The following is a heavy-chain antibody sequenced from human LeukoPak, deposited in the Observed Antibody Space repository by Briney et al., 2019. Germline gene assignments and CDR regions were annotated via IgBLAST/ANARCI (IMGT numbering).Heavy chain of an antibody. J-gene: IGHJ3*02. CDR2: ISSSGSL. CDR3: AINPDYGDYIDAFHI. CDR1: GFTFSDYE. D-gene: IGHD4-17*01. Sequence: GGSLRLSCGGSGFTFSDYEMNWVCQTPGKGLEWVSYISSSGSLYYADSVTGRFTISRDNAKNSLYLHMNSLRAEDTAVYYCAINPDYGDYIDAFHIWGQGTMVTVSS. V-gene: IGHV3-48*03.